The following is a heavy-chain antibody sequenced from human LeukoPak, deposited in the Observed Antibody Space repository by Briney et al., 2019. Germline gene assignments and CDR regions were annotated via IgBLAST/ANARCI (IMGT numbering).Heavy chain of an antibody. D-gene: IGHD6-13*01. Sequence: SETLSLTCTVSGGSISSYYWSWIRQPPGKGLEWIGHIYYSGNTNYKPSLKSRVTISVDTSKNQFTLTLSSVTAADTAAYYCARLSKQLTSGNPFDIWGQGTMVTFSS. CDR2: IYYSGNT. CDR1: GGSISSYY. J-gene: IGHJ3*02. V-gene: IGHV4-59*08. CDR3: ARLSKQLTSGNPFDI.